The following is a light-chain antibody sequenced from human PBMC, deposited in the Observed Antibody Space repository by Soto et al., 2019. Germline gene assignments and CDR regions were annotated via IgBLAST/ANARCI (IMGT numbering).Light chain of an antibody. Sequence: DIQMTQSPSSLSASVGDRVTITCRASQGISNYLAWYQQKPGKVPTLLIYAAYTLQSGVPSRFSGSGSGTDFTLTISSLQPEDVASYYCQKYNSAPPTFGQGTKLEIK. CDR3: QKYNSAPPT. CDR1: QGISNY. V-gene: IGKV1-27*01. CDR2: AAY. J-gene: IGKJ2*01.